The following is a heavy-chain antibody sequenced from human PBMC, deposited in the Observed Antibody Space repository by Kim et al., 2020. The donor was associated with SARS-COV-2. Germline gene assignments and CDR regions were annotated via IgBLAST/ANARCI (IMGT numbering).Heavy chain of an antibody. Sequence: SETLSLTCTVSGGSISSSSYYWGWIRQPPGKGLEWIGSIYYSGSTYYNPSLKSRVTISVDTSKNQFSLKLSSVTAADTAVYYCARLSSGWTVVGFDIWGQGTMVTVSS. D-gene: IGHD6-19*01. J-gene: IGHJ3*02. CDR3: ARLSSGWTVVGFDI. V-gene: IGHV4-39*01. CDR2: IYYSGST. CDR1: GGSISSSSYY.